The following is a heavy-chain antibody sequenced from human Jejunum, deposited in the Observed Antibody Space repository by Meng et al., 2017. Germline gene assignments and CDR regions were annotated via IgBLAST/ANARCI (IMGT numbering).Heavy chain of an antibody. J-gene: IGHJ4*02. Sequence: GESLKISCAASGFTFSSYWMSWIRQAPGKGLEWVANIKPDGSEKYYVDSVKGRFTISRDNAKNSLYLQMNSLRAEDTAVNYCTRDLRYFDYWGQGTLVTVSS. CDR2: IKPDGSEK. D-gene: IGHD3-9*01. CDR3: TRDLRYFDY. CDR1: GFTFSSYW. V-gene: IGHV3-7*01.